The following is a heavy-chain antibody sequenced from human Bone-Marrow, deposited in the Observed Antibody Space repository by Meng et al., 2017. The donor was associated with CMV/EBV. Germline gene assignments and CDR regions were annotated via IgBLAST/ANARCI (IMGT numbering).Heavy chain of an antibody. V-gene: IGHV1-69*10. CDR1: GDAFTNQA. D-gene: IGHD2-15*01. J-gene: IGHJ4*02. Sequence: SGDAFTNQAIGWVRQVPGQGLEWMGEIIPIVQLPNYAQKFQGRVTISADRSTGVEYMELNNLRSEDTAVYYCATIAECNGGSCYFDHWGQGTLVTVSS. CDR3: ATIAECNGGSCYFDH. CDR2: IIPIVQLP.